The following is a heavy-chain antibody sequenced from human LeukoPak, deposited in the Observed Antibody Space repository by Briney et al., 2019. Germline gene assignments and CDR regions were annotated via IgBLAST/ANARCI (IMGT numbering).Heavy chain of an antibody. CDR3: AREVAAAGIDY. V-gene: IGHV4-61*02. CDR1: GGSISSGSCY. D-gene: IGHD6-13*01. J-gene: IGHJ4*02. CDR2: IYTSGST. Sequence: SQTLSLTCTVSGGSISSGSCYWRWIRQPAGKGLEWIGRIYTSGSTNYNPVLKSRVTISVDTSKNQFSLKLSSATAADTAVYYCAREVAAAGIDYWGQGTLVTVSS.